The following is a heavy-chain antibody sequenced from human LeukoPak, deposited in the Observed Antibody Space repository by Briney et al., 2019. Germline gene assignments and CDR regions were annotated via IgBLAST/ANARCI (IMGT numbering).Heavy chain of an antibody. V-gene: IGHV4-31*03. J-gene: IGHJ4*02. Sequence: SQTLSLTCTVSGDSMSSGSYYWSWIRQHPGKGLEWIGYIFYSGRTYYNPSLKSRLTISIDTSKELFSLNLTSVTAADTAVYYCARSAFTTGRFHYWAQGTLVTVSS. CDR1: GDSMSSGSYY. CDR3: ARSAFTTGRFHY. D-gene: IGHD3-10*01. CDR2: IFYSGRT.